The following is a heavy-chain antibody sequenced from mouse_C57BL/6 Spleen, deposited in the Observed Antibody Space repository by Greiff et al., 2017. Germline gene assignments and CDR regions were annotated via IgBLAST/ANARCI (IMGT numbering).Heavy chain of an antibody. D-gene: IGHD1-2*01. CDR2: IDPSDSYT. J-gene: IGHJ2*01. Sequence: VQLKQPGAELVRPGTSVKLSCKASGYTFTSYWMHWVKQRPGQGLEWIGVIDPSDSYTNYNQKFKGKATLTVDTSSSTAYMQLSSLTSEDSAVYYCARGTTAYYFDYWGQGTTLTVSS. CDR1: GYTFTSYW. CDR3: ARGTTAYYFDY. V-gene: IGHV1-59*01.